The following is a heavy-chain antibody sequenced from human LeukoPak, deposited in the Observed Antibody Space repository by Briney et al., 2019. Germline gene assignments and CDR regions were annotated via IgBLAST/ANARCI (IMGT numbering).Heavy chain of an antibody. CDR1: GYTFTSYY. D-gene: IGHD3-22*01. CDR2: INPNSGGT. J-gene: IGHJ1*01. CDR3: AREFGEYYYDSSGPEYFQH. V-gene: IGHV1-2*02. Sequence: ASVKVSCKASGYTFTSYYMHWVRQAPGQGLEWMGWINPNSGGTNYAQKFQGRVTMTRDTSISTAYMELSRLRSDDTAVYYCAREFGEYYYDSSGPEYFQHWGQGTLVTVSS.